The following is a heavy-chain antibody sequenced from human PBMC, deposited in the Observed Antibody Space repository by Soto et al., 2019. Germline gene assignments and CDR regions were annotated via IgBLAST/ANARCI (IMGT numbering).Heavy chain of an antibody. CDR1: GFTFSSYA. CDR2: ISGSGGST. D-gene: IGHD3-3*01. V-gene: IGHV3-23*01. J-gene: IGHJ4*02. CDR3: ATVFFGGDSPPGY. Sequence: EVQLLESGGGLVQPGGSLRLSCAASGFTFSSYAMSWVRQAPGKGLEWVSAISGSGGSTYYADSVKGRFTISRDNSKNTLYLQMNSLRAEDTAVYYCATVFFGGDSPPGYCGQGTLVTVSS.